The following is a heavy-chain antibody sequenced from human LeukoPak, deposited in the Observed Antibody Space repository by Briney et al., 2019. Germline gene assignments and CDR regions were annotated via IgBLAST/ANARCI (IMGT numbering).Heavy chain of an antibody. D-gene: IGHD3-22*01. Sequence: GGSLRLSCSASGFTFRNYAMHWVRQAPGKGLEYVSAISTDGDSTDYADSVKGRFTISRDNAKNSLYLQMNSLRAEDTAVYYCARVHYYDSSGYYAWGQGTLVTVSS. CDR3: ARVHYYDSSGYYA. CDR1: GFTFRNYA. V-gene: IGHV3-64*04. CDR2: ISTDGDST. J-gene: IGHJ5*02.